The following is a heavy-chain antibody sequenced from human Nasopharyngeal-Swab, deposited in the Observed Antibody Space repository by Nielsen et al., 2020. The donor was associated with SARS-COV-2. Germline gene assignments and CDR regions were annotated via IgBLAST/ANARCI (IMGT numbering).Heavy chain of an antibody. CDR1: GYTFTYRY. Sequence: SVKVSCKASGYTFTYRYLNWLRQDPGQGLEWMGGIIPIFGRANYAQKFQGRVTITADESTSTAYMALSSLRSEDTAVYYCASNTAMAEGFDYWGQGTLVTVSS. V-gene: IGHV1-69*13. CDR2: IIPIFGRA. CDR3: ASNTAMAEGFDY. D-gene: IGHD5-18*01. J-gene: IGHJ4*02.